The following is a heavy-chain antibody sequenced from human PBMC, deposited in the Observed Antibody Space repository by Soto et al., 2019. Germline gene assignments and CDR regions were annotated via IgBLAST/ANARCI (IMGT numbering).Heavy chain of an antibody. CDR2: VSLTGDRT. V-gene: IGHV3-23*01. Sequence: GGSPRLSCVASRFSFSSYEMSWVRQAAGKGLEWVSRVSLTGDRTNYAGSVKGRFTVSRDNFKNTVYLEMDSLRPEDTAIYYCARGGGYCTPTSCAIDSWGRGTPVTVSS. D-gene: IGHD2-2*01. CDR1: RFSFSSYE. J-gene: IGHJ4*02. CDR3: ARGGGYCTPTSCAIDS.